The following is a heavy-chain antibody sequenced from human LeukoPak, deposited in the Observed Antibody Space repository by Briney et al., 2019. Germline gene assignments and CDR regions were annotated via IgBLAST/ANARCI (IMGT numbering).Heavy chain of an antibody. V-gene: IGHV1-69*13. CDR2: IIPIFGTA. J-gene: IGHJ6*03. D-gene: IGHD1-26*01. CDR3: ARDNSNAGATLGYYYYYMDV. CDR1: GGTFSSYA. Sequence: GASVKVSCKASGGTFSSYAISWVRQAPGQGLEWMGGIIPIFGTANYAQKFQGRVTITADESTSTAYMELSSLRSEDTAVYYCARDNSNAGATLGYYYYYMDVWGKGTTVTVSS.